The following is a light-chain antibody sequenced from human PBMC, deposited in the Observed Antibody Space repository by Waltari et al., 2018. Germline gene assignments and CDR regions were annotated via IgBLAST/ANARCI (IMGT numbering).Light chain of an antibody. J-gene: IGLJ2*01. CDR3: SSFTTIGTLVV. V-gene: IGLV2-14*01. CDR2: EVT. Sequence: QSALTQPASVSGSPGQSITISCTGTSSYVGGYNHVPWYQQQPGKAPKLLILEVTNRPSGISNRFSGSKSGNTASLTISGLQAEDEGEYYCSSFTTIGTLVVFGGGTKVTVL. CDR1: SSYVGGYNH.